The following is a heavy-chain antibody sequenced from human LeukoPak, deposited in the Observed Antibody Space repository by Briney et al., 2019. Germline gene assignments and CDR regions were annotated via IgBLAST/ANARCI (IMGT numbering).Heavy chain of an antibody. CDR3: VRWKYSSSPHWFDP. D-gene: IGHD6-6*01. J-gene: IGHJ5*02. CDR1: GGSINGQY. Sequence: SETLSLTCTVSGGSINGQYWSWIRQPPGKGLEWIGYIYYSGSTNYNPSLKGRVTMSVDTPKNQFSLKLRSVTAADTAVYFCVRWKYSSSPHWFDPWGQGTLVTVSS. V-gene: IGHV4-59*11. CDR2: IYYSGST.